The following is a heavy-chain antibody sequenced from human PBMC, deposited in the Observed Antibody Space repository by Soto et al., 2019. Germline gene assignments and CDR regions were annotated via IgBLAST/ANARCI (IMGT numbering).Heavy chain of an antibody. CDR2: ISAYNGNT. V-gene: IGHV1-18*01. Sequence: ASVKVSCKASGYTFTSYGISWVRQAPGQGLEWMGWISAYNGNTNYAQKLQGRVTMTTDTSTSTAYMELRSLRSDDTAVYYCARGLLGYCSSTSCSLYGMDVWGQGTTVTVS. CDR1: GYTFTSYG. D-gene: IGHD2-2*01. CDR3: ARGLLGYCSSTSCSLYGMDV. J-gene: IGHJ6*02.